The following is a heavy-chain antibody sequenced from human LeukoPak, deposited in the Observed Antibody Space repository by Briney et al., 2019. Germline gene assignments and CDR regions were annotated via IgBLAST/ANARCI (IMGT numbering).Heavy chain of an antibody. CDR2: IYYSGST. Sequence: SETLSLTCAVYGGSFSGYYWSWIRQPPGKGLEWIGYIYYSGSTNYNPSLKSRVTISVDTSKNQFSLKLSSVTAADTAVYYCARMRGTTLFDYWGQGTLVTVSS. CDR1: GGSFSGYY. J-gene: IGHJ4*02. V-gene: IGHV4-59*01. CDR3: ARMRGTTLFDY. D-gene: IGHD2/OR15-2a*01.